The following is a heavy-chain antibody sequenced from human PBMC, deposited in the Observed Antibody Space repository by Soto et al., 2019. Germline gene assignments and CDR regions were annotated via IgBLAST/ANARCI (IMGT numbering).Heavy chain of an antibody. CDR3: ARGIYCGGDCYPYYFDY. CDR1: GGSISSGDYY. CDR2: IYYSGST. D-gene: IGHD2-21*02. J-gene: IGHJ4*02. V-gene: IGHV4-30-4*01. Sequence: SETLSLTCTVSGGSISSGDYYWSWIRQPPGKGLEWIGYIYYSGSTYYNPSLKSRVTISVDTSKNQFSLKLSSVTAADTAVYYCARGIYCGGDCYPYYFDYWGQGTLVTVS.